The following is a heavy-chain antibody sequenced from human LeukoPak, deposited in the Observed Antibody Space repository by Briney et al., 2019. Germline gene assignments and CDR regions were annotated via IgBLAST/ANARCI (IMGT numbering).Heavy chain of an antibody. CDR1: GYTFTSYY. CDR3: ARSFFRGPPGGAFDP. CDR2: INPSGGST. Sequence: ASVKVSCKASGYTFTSYYMHWVRQAPGQGLEWMGIINPSGGSTSYAQKFQGRVTMTRDTSTSTVYMELSSLRSDDTAVYYCARSFFRGPPGGAFDPWGQGTLVTVSS. D-gene: IGHD3-3*01. J-gene: IGHJ5*02. V-gene: IGHV1-46*01.